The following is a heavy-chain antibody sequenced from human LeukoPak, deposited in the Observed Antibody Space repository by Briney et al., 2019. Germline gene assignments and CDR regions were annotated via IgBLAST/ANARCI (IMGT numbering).Heavy chain of an antibody. CDR2: INPSGGST. J-gene: IGHJ4*02. CDR1: GYTFTSYY. CDR3: ARKLGDSSGYPIGALDY. D-gene: IGHD3-22*01. Sequence: ASVKVSCKASGYTFTSYYMHWVRQAPGQGLEWMGIINPSGGSTSYAQKFQGRVTMTRDTSTSTVYMELSSLRSEDTAVYYCARKLGDSSGYPIGALDYWGQGTLVTVSS. V-gene: IGHV1-46*01.